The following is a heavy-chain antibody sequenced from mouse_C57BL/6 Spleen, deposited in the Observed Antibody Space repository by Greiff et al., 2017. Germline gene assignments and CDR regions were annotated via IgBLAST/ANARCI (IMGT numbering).Heavy chain of an antibody. CDR3: ARGGDGSSPYWYFDV. CDR2: IYPGDGDT. Sequence: QVQLQQSGAELVKPGASVKISCKASGYAFSSYWMNWVKQRPGKGLEWIGQIYPGDGDTNYNGKFKGKATLTADKPSSPAYMQLSSLTSEDSAVYFCARGGDGSSPYWYFDVWGTGTTVTVSS. V-gene: IGHV1-80*01. J-gene: IGHJ1*03. D-gene: IGHD1-1*01. CDR1: GYAFSSYW.